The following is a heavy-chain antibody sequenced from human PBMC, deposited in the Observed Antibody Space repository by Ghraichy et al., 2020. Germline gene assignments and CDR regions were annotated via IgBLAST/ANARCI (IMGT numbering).Heavy chain of an antibody. J-gene: IGHJ5*02. CDR1: GFTFSSYW. CDR3: ARHLSTVTLNWFDP. Sequence: GGSLRLSCAASGFTFSSYWMHWVRQAPGKGLVWVSRIDNDGSSTAYADSVKGRFTISRDNAKNMLYLQMNSLRAEDTAVYYCARHLSTVTLNWFDPWGQGTLVTVSS. D-gene: IGHD4-17*01. V-gene: IGHV3-74*01. CDR2: IDNDGSST.